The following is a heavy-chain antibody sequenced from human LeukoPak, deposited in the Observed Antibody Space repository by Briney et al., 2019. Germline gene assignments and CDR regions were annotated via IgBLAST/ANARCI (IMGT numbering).Heavy chain of an antibody. CDR3: AKGNNSLSFNFDY. CDR1: GFHFRDFS. J-gene: IGHJ4*02. CDR2: VSGDGDTT. V-gene: IGHV3-43*02. D-gene: IGHD2/OR15-2a*01. Sequence: PRGSLRLSCAASGFHFRDFSMHWVRQVPGKGLEWVSLVSGDGDTTHYADSVKGRFTISRDNNKNSLFLQMNSLRVEDTAFYYCAKGNNSLSFNFDYWGQGALVTVSS.